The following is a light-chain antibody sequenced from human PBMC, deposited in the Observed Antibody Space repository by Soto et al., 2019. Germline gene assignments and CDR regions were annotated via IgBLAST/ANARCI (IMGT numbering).Light chain of an antibody. V-gene: IGKV1-9*01. J-gene: IGKJ5*01. CDR2: EAT. Sequence: DIQLTQSPSLLSASIGDRVTITCRASHDISTFLAWYQQTPGKAPKLLIYEATTLQSGVPSRFSGSGSGADFSLTISGLLPEDFAAYHCQQLYTLPFTVGQGTRL. CDR1: HDISTF. CDR3: QQLYTLPFT.